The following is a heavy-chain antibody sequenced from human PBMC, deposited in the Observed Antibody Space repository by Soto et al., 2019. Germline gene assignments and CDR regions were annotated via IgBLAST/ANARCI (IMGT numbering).Heavy chain of an antibody. CDR1: GYSFTSYW. J-gene: IGHJ5*02. CDR3: ARYRLRGPFDP. V-gene: IGHV5-51*01. Sequence: GESLKISCQGSGYSFTSYWIAWVRQMPGKGLEWMGIIYPGDSDTRYSPSFQGQVTISADKSISTAFLQWSSLKASDTAIYYCARYRLRGPFDPWGQGTLVTVSS. D-gene: IGHD3-16*02. CDR2: IYPGDSDT.